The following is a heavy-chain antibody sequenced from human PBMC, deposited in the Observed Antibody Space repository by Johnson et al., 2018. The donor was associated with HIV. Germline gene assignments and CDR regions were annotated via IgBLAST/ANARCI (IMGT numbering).Heavy chain of an antibody. D-gene: IGHD3-22*01. CDR2: IYSGGST. CDR3: ARDSPRYYYDSSTVPSKLPSDAFDI. J-gene: IGHJ3*02. Sequence: VQLVESGGGLIQPGGSLRLSCAASGFTVSSNYMSWVRQAPGKGLEWVSVIYSGGSTYYADSVKGRFTISSDNSKTTLYLQMNSLRAEDTAVYYCARDSPRYYYDSSTVPSKLPSDAFDIWGQGTMVTVSS. V-gene: IGHV3-53*01. CDR1: GFTVSSNY.